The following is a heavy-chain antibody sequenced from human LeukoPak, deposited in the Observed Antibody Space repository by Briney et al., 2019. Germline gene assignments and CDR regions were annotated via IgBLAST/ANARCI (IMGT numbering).Heavy chain of an antibody. J-gene: IGHJ5*02. CDR1: GGSFSGYY. D-gene: IGHD3-10*01. Sequence: SETLSLTCAVYGGSFSGYYWSWIRQPPGKGLEWIGEINHSGSTNYNPSLKSRVTISVDTSKNQFSLKLSSVTAADTAVYYCARGSRYYYGSGSSRHNWFDPWSQGTLVTVSS. CDR2: INHSGST. V-gene: IGHV4-34*01. CDR3: ARGSRYYYGSGSSRHNWFDP.